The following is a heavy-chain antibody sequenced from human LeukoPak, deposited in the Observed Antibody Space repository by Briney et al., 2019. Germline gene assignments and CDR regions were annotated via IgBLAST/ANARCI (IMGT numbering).Heavy chain of an antibody. CDR3: AMSPYDSSGYYFY. CDR2: ISSSSSYI. V-gene: IGHV3-21*01. D-gene: IGHD3-22*01. Sequence: PGGSLRLSCVVSGFTFSSYWMNWVRQAPGKGLEWVSSISSSSSYIYYADSVKGRFTISRDNAKNSLYLQMSSLRAEDTAVYCCAMSPYDSSGYYFYWGQGTLVTVSS. CDR1: GFTFSSYW. J-gene: IGHJ4*02.